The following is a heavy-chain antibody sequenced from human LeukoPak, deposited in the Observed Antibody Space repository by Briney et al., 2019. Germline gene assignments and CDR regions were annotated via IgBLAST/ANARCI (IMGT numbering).Heavy chain of an antibody. J-gene: IGHJ4*02. CDR3: ARDLPYGDYNGGLDY. D-gene: IGHD4-17*01. CDR2: IWYDGSNK. Sequence: GGSLRLSCAASGFTFSSYGMHWVRQAPGKGLEWVAVIWYDGSNKYYADSVKGRFTISRDNPKNTLYLQMNSLRAEDTAVYYCARDLPYGDYNGGLDYWGQGTLVTVSS. V-gene: IGHV3-33*01. CDR1: GFTFSSYG.